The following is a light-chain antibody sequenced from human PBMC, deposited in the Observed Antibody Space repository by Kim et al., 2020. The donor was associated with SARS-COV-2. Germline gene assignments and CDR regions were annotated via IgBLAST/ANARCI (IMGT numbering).Light chain of an antibody. CDR1: QNTNSQ. Sequence: ASVGDRVTSTCRKSQNTNSQLIWYHQKPGRGPKLLINAASTLQGGVPTRFSGSGSETDFTLTISSLQPEDFATYFCQQTYISPVTFGPGTKVDI. CDR2: AAS. J-gene: IGKJ3*01. CDR3: QQTYISPVT. V-gene: IGKV1-39*01.